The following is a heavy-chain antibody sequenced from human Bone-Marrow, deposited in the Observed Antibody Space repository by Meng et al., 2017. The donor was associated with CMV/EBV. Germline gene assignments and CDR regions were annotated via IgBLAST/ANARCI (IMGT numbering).Heavy chain of an antibody. CDR2: INHSGST. V-gene: IGHV4-34*01. J-gene: IGHJ4*02. Sequence: VQLQKWGAGRLNPSETLSLTCAVYGGSFSGYYWSWIRQPPGKGLEWIGEINHSGSTNYNPSLKSRVTISVDTSKNQFSLKLSSVTAADTAVYYCARGYCSSTSCLIDYWGQGTLVTVSS. CDR3: ARGYCSSTSCLIDY. D-gene: IGHD2-2*01. CDR1: GGSFSGYY.